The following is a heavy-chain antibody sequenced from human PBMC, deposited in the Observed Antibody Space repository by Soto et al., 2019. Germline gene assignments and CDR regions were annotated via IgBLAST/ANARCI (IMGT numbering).Heavy chain of an antibody. D-gene: IGHD2-21*02. CDR3: ARSCGGDCYSVAFDI. V-gene: IGHV4-34*01. CDR2: INHSGST. Sequence: QVQLQQWGAGLLKPSETLSLTCAVYGGSFSGYYWSWIRQPPGKGLEWIGEINHSGSTNYNPSLKSRVTISVDTSKNQFSLKLSSVTAADTAVYYCARSCGGDCYSVAFDIWGQGTMVTVSS. CDR1: GGSFSGYY. J-gene: IGHJ3*02.